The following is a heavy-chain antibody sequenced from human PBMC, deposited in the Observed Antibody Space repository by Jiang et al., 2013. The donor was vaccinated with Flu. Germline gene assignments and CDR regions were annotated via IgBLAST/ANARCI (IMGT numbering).Heavy chain of an antibody. Sequence: LLKPSETLSLTCTVSGDSISSGSHYWGWIRQPPGKGLEWVGSIYYNGITYYNPSLKSRVAISIDTSTNEFSLKLTSVTAADTAVYYCTRHDQSRVGAENWFGPWGQGTWSPSPQ. CDR3: TRHDQSRVGAENWFGP. J-gene: IGHJ5*02. D-gene: IGHD1-26*01. CDR1: GDSISSGSHY. CDR2: IYYNGIT. V-gene: IGHV4-39*01.